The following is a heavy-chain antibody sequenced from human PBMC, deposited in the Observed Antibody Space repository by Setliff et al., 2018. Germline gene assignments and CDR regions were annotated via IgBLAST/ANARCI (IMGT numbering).Heavy chain of an antibody. CDR2: IYRSGST. CDR3: ASYRQDVNY. D-gene: IGHD4-4*01. Sequence: SETLSLTCAVSGYSISSGYYWGWIRQAPGKGLEWIASIYRSGSTYYNPSLKSRVTISVDTSKNQFPLKLSSVTASDTAVYYCASYRQDVNYWGQGTLVTVSS. V-gene: IGHV4-38-2*01. J-gene: IGHJ4*02. CDR1: GYSISSGYY.